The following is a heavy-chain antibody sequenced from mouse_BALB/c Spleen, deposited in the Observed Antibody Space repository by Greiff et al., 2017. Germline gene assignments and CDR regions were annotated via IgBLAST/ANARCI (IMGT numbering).Heavy chain of an antibody. J-gene: IGHJ4*01. CDR3: ARSREGAMDY. CDR1: GFTFSSFG. CDR2: ISSGSSTI. V-gene: IGHV5-17*02. Sequence: EVKLVESGGGLVQPGGSRKLSCAASGFTFSSFGMHWVRQAPEKGLEWVAYISSGSSTIYYADTVKGRFTISRDNPKNTLFLQMTSLRSEDTAMYYCARSREGAMDYWGQGTSVTVSS.